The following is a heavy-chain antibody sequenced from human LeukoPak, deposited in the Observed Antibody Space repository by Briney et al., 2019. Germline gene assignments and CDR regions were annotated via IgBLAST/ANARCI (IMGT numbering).Heavy chain of an antibody. CDR1: GGSISSYY. CDR2: IYTSGST. J-gene: IGHJ4*02. Sequence: SETLSLTCTVSGGSISSYYWSWIRQPPGKGLEWIGYIYTSGSTNYNPSLTSRVTISVDTSKNQFSLMLSSVTAADTAVYYCAKGNQVYFDYWGQGTLVTVSS. CDR3: AKGNQVYFDY. V-gene: IGHV4-4*09. D-gene: IGHD1-14*01.